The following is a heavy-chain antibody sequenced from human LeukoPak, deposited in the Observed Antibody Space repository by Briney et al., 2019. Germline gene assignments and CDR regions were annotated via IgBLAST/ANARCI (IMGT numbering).Heavy chain of an antibody. CDR2: ISSSSSTI. CDR3: ARDLRYYDSSGLDY. V-gene: IGHV3-48*01. J-gene: IGHJ4*02. CDR1: GFTFSSYS. Sequence: PGGSLRLSCAASGFTFSSYSMNWVHQAPGKGLEWVSYISSSSSTIYYADSVKGRFTISRDNAKNSLYLQMNSLRAEDTAVYYCARDLRYYDSSGLDYWGQGTLVTVSS. D-gene: IGHD3-22*01.